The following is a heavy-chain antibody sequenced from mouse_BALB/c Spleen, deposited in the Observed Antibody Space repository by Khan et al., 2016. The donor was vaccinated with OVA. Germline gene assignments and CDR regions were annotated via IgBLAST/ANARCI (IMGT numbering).Heavy chain of an antibody. V-gene: IGHV2-6-1*01. J-gene: IGHJ4*01. CDR1: GFSLTNYG. CDR3: ARQPYYHYNVMDY. CDR2: IWHDGST. Sequence: VQLQESGPGLVAPSQSLSITCTISGFSLTNYGVHWVRQPPGKGLEWLVVIWHDGSTTSNSALKSRLTIRKDNSKSQVFLKMNSLQTDDTAMYFCARQPYYHYNVMDYWGQGTSVTVSS. D-gene: IGHD2-10*01.